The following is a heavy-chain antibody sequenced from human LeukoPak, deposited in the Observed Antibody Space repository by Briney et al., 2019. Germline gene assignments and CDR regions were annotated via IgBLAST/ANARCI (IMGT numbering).Heavy chain of an antibody. Sequence: ASVKVSCKASGGTFSSYAISWVRQAPGQGLEWMGWINPNSGGTNYAQKFQGRVTMTRDTSISTAYMELSRLRSDDTAVYYCARAGSSWYDAFDIWGQGTMVTVSS. CDR1: GGTFSSYA. V-gene: IGHV1-2*02. CDR2: INPNSGGT. J-gene: IGHJ3*02. CDR3: ARAGSSWYDAFDI. D-gene: IGHD6-13*01.